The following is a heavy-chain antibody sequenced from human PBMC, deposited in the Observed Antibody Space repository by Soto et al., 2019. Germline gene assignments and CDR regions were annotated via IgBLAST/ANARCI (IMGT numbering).Heavy chain of an antibody. D-gene: IGHD2-15*01. J-gene: IGHJ4*01. V-gene: IGHV4-59*01. CDR1: VAPITINY. CDR2: IYYSGST. Sequence: PXETLSLTCTFSVAPITINYWSCIRQSPGKGLEWIGYIYYSGSTAYNPSLKSRVTMSADTSKDQFSLKLNSVTAADTAVYYCARDDGGPYEHWGPGSLVTVSS. CDR3: ARDDGGPYEH.